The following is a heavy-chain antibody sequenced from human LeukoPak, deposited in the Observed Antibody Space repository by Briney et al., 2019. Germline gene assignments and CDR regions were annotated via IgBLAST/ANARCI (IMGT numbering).Heavy chain of an antibody. Sequence: GGSLRLSCAASGFTFSSYWMSWVRQAPGKGLEWVANIKQDGSEKYYVDSVRGRFTISRDNAKNSLYLQLNSLRAEDTAVYYCTREGITATADYWGQGTLVTVSS. V-gene: IGHV3-7*01. CDR3: TREGITATADY. CDR1: GFTFSSYW. CDR2: IKQDGSEK. J-gene: IGHJ4*02. D-gene: IGHD6-13*01.